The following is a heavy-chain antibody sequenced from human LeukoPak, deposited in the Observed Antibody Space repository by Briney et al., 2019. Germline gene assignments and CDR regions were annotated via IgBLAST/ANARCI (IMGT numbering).Heavy chain of an antibody. Sequence: SETLSLTCTVSGGSISSSSYYWGWIRQPPGKGLEWIGSIYYSGSTYYNPSLKSRVTISVDTSKNQFSLKLSSVTAADTAVYYCARDYYGSGSYYYYYYYMDVWGKGTTVTASS. CDR3: ARDYYGSGSYYYYYYYMDV. CDR2: IYYSGST. D-gene: IGHD3-10*01. V-gene: IGHV4-39*07. J-gene: IGHJ6*03. CDR1: GGSISSSSYY.